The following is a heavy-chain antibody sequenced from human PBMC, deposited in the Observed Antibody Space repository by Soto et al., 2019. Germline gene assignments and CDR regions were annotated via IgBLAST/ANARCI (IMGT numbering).Heavy chain of an antibody. V-gene: IGHV3-23*01. Sequence: PGGSLRLSCAASGFTFNTYAMTWVRQAPGKGLEWVSIISSSGDGAYYVDSVKGRFTISRDNSRNTLNLQMNNLRAEETAVYYCAKNADFWSCGMDVWGQGTTGTVSS. D-gene: IGHD3-3*01. CDR1: GFTFNTYA. CDR2: ISSSGDGA. J-gene: IGHJ6*02. CDR3: AKNADFWSCGMDV.